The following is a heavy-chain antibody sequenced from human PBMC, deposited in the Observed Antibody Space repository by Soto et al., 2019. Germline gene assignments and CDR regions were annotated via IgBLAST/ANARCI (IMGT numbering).Heavy chain of an antibody. J-gene: IGHJ4*02. CDR3: ARPLNSGYEFDY. V-gene: IGHV1-69*13. Sequence: ASVKVSCKASGGTFSSYAISWVRQAPGQGLEWMGGIIPIFGTANYAQKFQGGVTITADESTSTAYMELSSLRSEDTAVYYCARPLNSGYEFDYWGQGTLVTVSS. CDR2: IIPIFGTA. CDR1: GGTFSSYA. D-gene: IGHD5-12*01.